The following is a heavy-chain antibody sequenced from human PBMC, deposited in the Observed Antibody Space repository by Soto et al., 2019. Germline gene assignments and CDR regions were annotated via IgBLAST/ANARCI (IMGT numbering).Heavy chain of an antibody. CDR3: ARGASSSWPLDY. Sequence: ASVKVSCKASGYTFTSYAMHWVRQAPGQRLEWMGWINAGNGNTKYSQKFQGRVTITRDTSANTAYMELSSLRSEDTAVYYCARGASSSWPLDYWGQGALVTVS. CDR2: INAGNGNT. D-gene: IGHD6-13*01. V-gene: IGHV1-3*01. CDR1: GYTFTSYA. J-gene: IGHJ4*02.